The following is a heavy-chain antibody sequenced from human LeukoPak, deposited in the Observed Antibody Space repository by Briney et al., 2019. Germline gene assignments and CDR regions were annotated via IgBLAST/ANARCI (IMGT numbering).Heavy chain of an antibody. CDR2: ISGSGGST. CDR1: GFTFSSYG. V-gene: IGHV3-23*01. Sequence: GGSLRLSCAASGFTFSSYGMHWVRQAPGKGLEWVSAISGSGGSTYYADSVKGRFTISRDNSKNTLYLQMNSLRAEDTAVYYCAKGPSSGALGYWGQGTLVTVSS. J-gene: IGHJ4*02. CDR3: AKGPSSGALGY. D-gene: IGHD6-19*01.